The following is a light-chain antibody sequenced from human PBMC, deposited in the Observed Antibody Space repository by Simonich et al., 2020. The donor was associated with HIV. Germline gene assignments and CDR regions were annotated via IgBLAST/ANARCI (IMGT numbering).Light chain of an antibody. CDR3: QQYFSTPPLT. J-gene: IGKJ4*01. V-gene: IGKV1-NL1*01. CDR1: QSMSSW. Sequence: DIQMTQSPSTLSASVGDRVPITCRASQSMSSWLAWYQQTPGKAPKLLIYAASRLESGVPSRFSGSGSGTDYTLTISSLQPEDFATDYCQQYFSTPPLTFGGGTKVEI. CDR2: AAS.